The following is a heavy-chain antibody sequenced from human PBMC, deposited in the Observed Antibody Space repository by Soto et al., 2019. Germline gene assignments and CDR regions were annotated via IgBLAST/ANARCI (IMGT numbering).Heavy chain of an antibody. CDR1: GGSISSYY. CDR2: LYYGGTT. J-gene: IGHJ6*02. D-gene: IGHD2-8*01. V-gene: IGHV4-59*01. CDR3: ARGDGSLYYYGMDV. Sequence: PSETLSLTCTVSGGSISSYYWSWIRQPPGKGLDWIGYLYYGGTTNYNPSLKSRVSISVDTSKNQFSLKLTSVTAADTAVYYCARGDGSLYYYGMDVWGQGTTVTVSS.